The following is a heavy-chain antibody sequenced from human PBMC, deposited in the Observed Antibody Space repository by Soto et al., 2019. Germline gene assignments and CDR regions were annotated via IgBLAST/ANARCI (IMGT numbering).Heavy chain of an antibody. D-gene: IGHD5-18*01. J-gene: IGHJ6*04. CDR3: ARDLVVDTAMVRRYYGMDV. CDR1: GGSISSYY. CDR2: IYYSGST. Sequence: SETLSLTCTVSGGSISSYYWSWIRQPPGKGLEWIGYIYYSGSTNYNPSIKSRVTTSVDTSKNQFSLKLSSVTAADTTVYYCARDLVVDTAMVRRYYGMDVWGEGTTVTVSS. V-gene: IGHV4-59*01.